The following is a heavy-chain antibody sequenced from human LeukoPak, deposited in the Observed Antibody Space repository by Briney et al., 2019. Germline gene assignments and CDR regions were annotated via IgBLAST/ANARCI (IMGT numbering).Heavy chain of an antibody. D-gene: IGHD3-3*01. CDR1: GFTFSSYA. Sequence: GGSLRLSCAASGFTFSSYAMSWVRQAPGKGLEWVAFIRYDGSNKYYADSVKGRFTISRDNAKNSLYLQMNSLRAEDTAVYYCARDTTYYDFWSGYYYYYFDYWGQGTLVTVSS. CDR3: ARDTTYYDFWSGYYYYYFDY. J-gene: IGHJ4*02. CDR2: IRYDGSNK. V-gene: IGHV3-30*02.